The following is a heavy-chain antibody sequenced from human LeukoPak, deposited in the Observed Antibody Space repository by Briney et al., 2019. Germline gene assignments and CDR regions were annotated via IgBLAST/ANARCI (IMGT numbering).Heavy chain of an antibody. CDR1: GGSISSSSYY. J-gene: IGHJ3*02. V-gene: IGHV4-39*07. D-gene: IGHD2-21*01. CDR2: IYYSGST. Sequence: SETLSLTCTVSGGSISSSSYYWGWIRQPPGKGLEWIGSIYYSGSTYYNPSLKSRVTISVDTSKNQFSLKLSSVTAADTAVYYCARPAQFRRDAFDIWGQGTMVTVSS. CDR3: ARPAQFRRDAFDI.